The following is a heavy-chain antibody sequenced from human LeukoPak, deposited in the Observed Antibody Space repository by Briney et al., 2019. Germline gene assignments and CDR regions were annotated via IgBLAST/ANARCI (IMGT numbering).Heavy chain of an antibody. J-gene: IGHJ4*02. CDR1: GYTFTGYY. V-gene: IGHV1-2*02. Sequence: ASVKVSCKASGYTFTGYYMHWVRQAPGQGLEWMGWINPNSGGTNYAQKFQGRVTMTRDTSISTAYMELSSLRSEDMAVYYCARAGGWYNLGYWGQGTLVTVSS. CDR3: ARAGGWYNLGY. CDR2: INPNSGGT. D-gene: IGHD6-19*01.